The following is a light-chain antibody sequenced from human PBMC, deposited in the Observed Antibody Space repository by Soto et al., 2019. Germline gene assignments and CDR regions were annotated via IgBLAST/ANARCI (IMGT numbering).Light chain of an antibody. J-gene: IGLJ1*01. CDR2: HDS. V-gene: IGLV3-1*01. CDR1: KLGDKY. CDR3: QAWDSSTYV. Sequence: SYELTQPPSVSVSPGQTASITCSGDKLGDKYACWYQQKPGQSPVLVIYHDSKRPSGIPERFSGSNSGNTATLTISGTQAMDEADYYCQAWDSSTYVFGTGTKLTVL.